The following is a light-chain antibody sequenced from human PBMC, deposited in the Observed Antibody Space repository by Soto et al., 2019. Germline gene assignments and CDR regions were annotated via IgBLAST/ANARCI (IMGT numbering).Light chain of an antibody. J-gene: IGLJ2*01. CDR2: LNSDGSH. Sequence: QAVLTQSPSASASLGASVKLTCTLSSGHSSYAIAWHQQQPEKGPRYLMKLNSDGSHSKGDGIPDRFSGSSSGAERYLTISSLQSEDEADYYCQTWGTDIVVFGGGTKVPS. CDR1: SGHSSYA. CDR3: QTWGTDIVV. V-gene: IGLV4-69*01.